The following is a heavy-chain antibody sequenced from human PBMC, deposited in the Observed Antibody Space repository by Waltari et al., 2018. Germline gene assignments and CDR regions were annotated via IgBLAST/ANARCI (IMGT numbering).Heavy chain of an antibody. Sequence: QVQLQESGPGLVKPSETLSLPCTVSGGSISTYVWSWVRQPPGKGLEWIGYVYSTGTTNYNPSLKSRVTISLDKSNNQFSLRLSSVTAADTAVYYCARDGLWFGELPSFDHWGRGTLVTVSS. CDR2: VYSTGTT. CDR3: ARDGLWFGELPSFDH. J-gene: IGHJ4*02. V-gene: IGHV4-59*01. CDR1: GGSISTYV. D-gene: IGHD3-10*01.